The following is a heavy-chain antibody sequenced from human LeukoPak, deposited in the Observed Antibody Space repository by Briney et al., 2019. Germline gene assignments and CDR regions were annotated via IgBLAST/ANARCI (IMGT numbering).Heavy chain of an antibody. J-gene: IGHJ5*02. CDR2: IYYSGST. D-gene: IGHD1-20*01. Sequence: SETLSLTCTVSGGSISSYYWSWIRQPPGKGLGWIGYIYYSGSTNYNPSLKSRVTISVDTSKNQFSLKLSSVTAADTAVYYCARTNNWKDWFDPWGQGTLVTVSS. CDR3: ARTNNWKDWFDP. CDR1: GGSISSYY. V-gene: IGHV4-59*01.